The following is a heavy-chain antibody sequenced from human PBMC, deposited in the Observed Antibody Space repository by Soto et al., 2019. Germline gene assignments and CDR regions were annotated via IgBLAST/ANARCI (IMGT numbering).Heavy chain of an antibody. J-gene: IGHJ4*02. CDR1: GFSLSTGAVG. CDR2: IYWDDDK. V-gene: IGHV2-5*02. D-gene: IGHD1-1*01. Sequence: QITLKESGTPLVKPTQTLTLTCTFSGFSLSTGAVGVGWIRQPPGKALEWLALIYWDDDKHYSPSLKSRLTITKDTSKNQVVLTMTNMDPVDTATYYCAHSNWRDPIYDWGQGTLVTVSS. CDR3: AHSNWRDPIYD.